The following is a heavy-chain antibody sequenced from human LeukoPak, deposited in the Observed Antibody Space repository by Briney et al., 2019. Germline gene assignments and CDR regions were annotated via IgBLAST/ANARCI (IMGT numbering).Heavy chain of an antibody. CDR2: ISSSGTYI. J-gene: IGHJ4*02. Sequence: PGGSLRLSCAASDFTFSSYNMNWVRQAPGKGLEWVASISSSGTYIYYADSVKGRFTISRDNAKSSLYLQMTSLRAEDTAMYYCAREPFWSGYYSNINFDYWGQGTLVTVSS. CDR1: DFTFSSYN. D-gene: IGHD3-3*01. CDR3: AREPFWSGYYSNINFDY. V-gene: IGHV3-21*01.